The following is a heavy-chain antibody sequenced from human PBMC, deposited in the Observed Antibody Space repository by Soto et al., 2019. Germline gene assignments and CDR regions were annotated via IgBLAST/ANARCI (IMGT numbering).Heavy chain of an antibody. CDR3: ARYGPPVGGVVRPWFDP. D-gene: IGHD2-8*02. V-gene: IGHV3-30*03. J-gene: IGHJ5*02. CDR2: ISFDGRSK. Sequence: TGGSLRLSCAASGFTFSNYGMHWVRQAPGKGLEWVAGISFDGRSKDYAGSVKGRCTISRDSSKNTVYLQMNSLRAEDTAVYYCARYGPPVGGVVRPWFDPWGQGTLVTVS. CDR1: GFTFSNYG.